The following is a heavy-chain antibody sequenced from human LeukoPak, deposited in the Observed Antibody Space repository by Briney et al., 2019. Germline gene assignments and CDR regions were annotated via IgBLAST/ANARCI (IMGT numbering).Heavy chain of an antibody. V-gene: IGHV3-74*01. D-gene: IGHD5-12*01. CDR1: GFTFSSYR. CDR3: ARGSLVAPDS. J-gene: IGHJ5*01. Sequence: PGGSLRLSCAASGFTFSSYRMHWVRQAPGKGLVWVSRINTDGSTTTYADSVKGRFTVSRDNAKKTLYLQMNSLRAEDTAVYYCARGSLVAPDSWGQGTPVTVSS. CDR2: INTDGSTT.